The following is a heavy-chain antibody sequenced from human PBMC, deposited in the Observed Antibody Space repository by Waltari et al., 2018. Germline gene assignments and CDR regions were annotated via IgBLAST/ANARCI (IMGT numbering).Heavy chain of an antibody. CDR1: GDTFPGYY. V-gene: IGHV1-2*05. J-gene: IGHJ4*02. CDR2: INHNRGGT. Sequence: QVQLVQSGAEVKKPGAAVKVSCRASGDTFPGYYMHRVRQAPGQGLGWMGRINHNRGGTNYAQKFQGRVTMTRDTSISTAYMELSRLRSDDTVVYYCARGGRYCSSTSCLILDYWGQGTLVTVSS. CDR3: ARGGRYCSSTSCLILDY. D-gene: IGHD2-2*01.